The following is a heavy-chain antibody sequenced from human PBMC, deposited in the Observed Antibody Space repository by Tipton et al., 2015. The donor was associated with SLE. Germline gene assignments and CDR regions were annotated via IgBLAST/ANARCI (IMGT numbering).Heavy chain of an antibody. D-gene: IGHD2-21*01. V-gene: IGHV3-74*01. Sequence: SLRLSCAASGFTFDDYALHWVRQAPGKGLEWVSLINNDGSSTRYADSVKGRFTISRDNAKNTLFLQMNSLRAEDTAVYYCVRAFTFYCGGDCYYYHFDYWGQGTLVTFSS. CDR1: GFTFDDYA. CDR2: INNDGSST. CDR3: VRAFTFYCGGDCYYYHFDY. J-gene: IGHJ4*02.